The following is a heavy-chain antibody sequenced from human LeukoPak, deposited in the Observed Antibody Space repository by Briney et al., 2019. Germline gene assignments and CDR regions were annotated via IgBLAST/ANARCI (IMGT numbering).Heavy chain of an antibody. V-gene: IGHV3-30*04. CDR2: ISYDGSNK. CDR3: ARAGTAEFWHYDILTGYYPDY. J-gene: IGHJ4*02. CDR1: GFTFSSYA. D-gene: IGHD3-9*01. Sequence: GGSLRPSCAASGFTFSSYAMHWVRQAPGKGLEWVAVISYDGSNKYYADSVKGRFTISRDNSKNTLYLQMNSLRAEDTAVYYCARAGTAEFWHYDILTGYYPDYWGQGTLVTVSS.